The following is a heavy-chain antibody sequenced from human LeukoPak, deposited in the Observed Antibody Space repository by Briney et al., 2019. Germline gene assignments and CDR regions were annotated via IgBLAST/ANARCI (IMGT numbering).Heavy chain of an antibody. CDR3: AREYCSGGICSRNDPFDA. CDR2: IHAGGST. Sequence: PSETLSLTCTVSGGSIRSGSYYWSWIRQPAGKGLEWIGRIHAGGSTNYNPSLKSRVTISVDTSKNQVSLQLNSVTPEDTAVYYCAREYCSGGICSRNDPFDAWGQGTLVTVSS. D-gene: IGHD2-15*01. V-gene: IGHV4-61*02. CDR1: GGSIRSGSYY. J-gene: IGHJ5*01.